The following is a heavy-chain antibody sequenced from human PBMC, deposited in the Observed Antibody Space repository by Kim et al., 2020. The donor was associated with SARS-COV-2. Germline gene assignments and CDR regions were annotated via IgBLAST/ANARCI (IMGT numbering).Heavy chain of an antibody. V-gene: IGHV3-30*02. J-gene: IGHJ6*02. Sequence: KGRFTNSRDSSKNTLYLQMNSLRPEDTAVYYCAKGDGIPGHYFYYYGMDVWGQGTTVTVSS. D-gene: IGHD2-21*01. CDR3: AKGDGIPGHYFYYYGMDV.